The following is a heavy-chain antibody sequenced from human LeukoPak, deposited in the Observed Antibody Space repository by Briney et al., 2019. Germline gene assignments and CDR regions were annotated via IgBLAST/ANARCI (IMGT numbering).Heavy chain of an antibody. CDR2: MNPNSGNT. CDR1: GYTFTSYD. Sequence: ASVKVSCKASGYTFTSYDINWVRQATGQGLEWMGWMNPNSGNTGYAQKFQGRVTMTRNTPISTAYMELSSLRSEDTAVYYCARVSSPPLGSGSYYDFDYWGQGTLVTVSS. D-gene: IGHD3-10*01. CDR3: ARVSSPPLGSGSYYDFDY. J-gene: IGHJ4*02. V-gene: IGHV1-8*01.